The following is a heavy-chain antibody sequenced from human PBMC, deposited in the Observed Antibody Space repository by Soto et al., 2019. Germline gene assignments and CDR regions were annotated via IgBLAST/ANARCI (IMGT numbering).Heavy chain of an antibody. CDR3: TRRPYYYDSSGPFDY. V-gene: IGHV3-73*01. Sequence: GGSLRLSCAASGFTFSGSAMHWVRQASGKGLEWVGRIRSKANSYATAYAASVKGRFTISRDDSKNTAYLQMYSLKTEDTAVYYCTRRPYYYDSSGPFDYWGQGTLVTVSS. CDR2: IRSKANSYAT. J-gene: IGHJ4*02. CDR1: GFTFSGSA. D-gene: IGHD3-22*01.